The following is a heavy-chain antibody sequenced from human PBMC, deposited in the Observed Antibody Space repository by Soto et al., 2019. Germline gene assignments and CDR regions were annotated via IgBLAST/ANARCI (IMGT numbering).Heavy chain of an antibody. J-gene: IGHJ5*02. D-gene: IGHD3-22*01. Sequence: PSETLSLTCTVSGGSISSDDYYWSWIRQPPGKGLEWIGYIYHSGNAYYNPSLKSRVTISVDTSKNQFSLKLTSVTAADAALYYCARDFFDSSDYTTNWFDPWGQGTLVTVSS. V-gene: IGHV4-30-4*01. CDR1: GGSISSDDYY. CDR3: ARDFFDSSDYTTNWFDP. CDR2: IYHSGNA.